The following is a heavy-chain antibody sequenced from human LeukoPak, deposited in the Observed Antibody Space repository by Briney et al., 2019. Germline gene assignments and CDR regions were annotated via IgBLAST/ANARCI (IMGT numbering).Heavy chain of an antibody. CDR1: GGSISSGGYS. Sequence: SQTLSLTCAVSGGSISSGGYSWSWIRQPPGKGLEWIGYIYHSGSTYYNPSLKSRVTISVDRSKNQFSLKLSSVTAADTAVYYCARASVVAATVNWFDPWGQGTLVTVS. D-gene: IGHD2-15*01. J-gene: IGHJ5*02. CDR3: ARASVVAATVNWFDP. CDR2: IYHSGST. V-gene: IGHV4-30-2*01.